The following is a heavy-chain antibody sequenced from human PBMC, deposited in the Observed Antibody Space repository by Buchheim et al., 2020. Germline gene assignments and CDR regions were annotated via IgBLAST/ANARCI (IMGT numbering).Heavy chain of an antibody. CDR2: ISYDGSNK. V-gene: IGHV3-30*04. Sequence: QVQLVESGGGVVQPGRSLRLSCAASGFTFSSYDVHWVRQAPGKGLEWVAVISYDGSNKYYADSVKGRFTISRDNSKNTLYLQMNSLRAEDTAVYYCARDLRPGPGIAAFDYWGQGTL. CDR1: GFTFSSYD. J-gene: IGHJ4*02. CDR3: ARDLRPGPGIAAFDY. D-gene: IGHD6-13*01.